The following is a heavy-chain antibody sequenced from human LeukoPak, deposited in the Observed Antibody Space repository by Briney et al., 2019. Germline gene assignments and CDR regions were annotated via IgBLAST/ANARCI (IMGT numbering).Heavy chain of an antibody. Sequence: GASVKVSCKASGYPFTGYFIHWVRQAPGQGLEWMGWINPDSGGTSYPPKFQGRVTMTRDTSISTAYMEVSGLRSDDTAVYYCATGERLVPAAMWFDYWGQGTLVTVSS. V-gene: IGHV1-2*02. CDR1: GYPFTGYF. J-gene: IGHJ4*02. CDR3: ATGERLVPAAMWFDY. D-gene: IGHD2-2*01. CDR2: INPDSGGT.